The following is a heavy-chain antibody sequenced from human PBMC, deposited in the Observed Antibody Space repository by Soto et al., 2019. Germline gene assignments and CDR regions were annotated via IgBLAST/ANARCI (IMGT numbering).Heavy chain of an antibody. J-gene: IGHJ3*02. CDR2: IIPIFGTA. D-gene: IGHD3-3*01. CDR3: AKSVNRHDFWSGYGGLDAFDI. CDR1: GGTFSSYA. Sequence: QVQLVQSGAEVKKPGSSVKVSCKASGGTFSSYAISWVRQAPGQGLEWMGGIIPIFGTANYAQKFQGRVTITAGEATSAAYIALSSLRSEDTAVYHCAKSVNRHDFWSGYGGLDAFDIWGQETMVTFSS. V-gene: IGHV1-69*01.